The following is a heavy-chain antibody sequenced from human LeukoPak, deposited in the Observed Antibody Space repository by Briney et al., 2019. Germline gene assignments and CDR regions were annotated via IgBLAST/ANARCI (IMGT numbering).Heavy chain of an antibody. J-gene: IGHJ6*03. CDR1: GGSISSYY. V-gene: IGHV4-59*01. Sequence: PSETLSLTCTVSGGSISSYYWSWIRQPPGKGLEWIGYIYYSGSTNYNPSLKSRVTISVDTSKNQFSLKLSSVTAADTAVYYCARGTTDYGGNPYYYYYYMDVWGKGTTVTISS. CDR2: IYYSGST. D-gene: IGHD4-23*01. CDR3: ARGTTDYGGNPYYYYYYMDV.